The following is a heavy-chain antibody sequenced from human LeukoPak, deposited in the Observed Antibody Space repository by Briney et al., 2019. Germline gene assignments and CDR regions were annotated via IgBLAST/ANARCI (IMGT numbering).Heavy chain of an antibody. CDR3: ARVLVVGNTGYYMDV. V-gene: IGHV4-59*01. CDR2: IHYSGST. D-gene: IGHD6-19*01. J-gene: IGHJ6*03. Sequence: SETLSLTCTVSGGSISSYYWSWIRQPPGKGLEWIGYIHYSGSTNYNPSLKSRVTISVDTSKTQFSLNLSSVTAADTAVYYRARVLVVGNTGYYMDVWGKGTTVTVSS. CDR1: GGSISSYY.